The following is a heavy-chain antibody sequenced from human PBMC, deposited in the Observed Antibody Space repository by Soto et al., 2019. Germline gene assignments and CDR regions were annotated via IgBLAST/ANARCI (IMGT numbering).Heavy chain of an antibody. Sequence: QVQLQESGPGLVKPSETLSLTCTVSSDSISTEKWWRWVRQPPGKGREWIGGVYQSGSSHYSPSLKSRVNISQGKSKNQFSMKLSSVNAADTAVYYCAKGGGHCSDGVCYAFEVWGQGTMVAVAS. V-gene: IGHV4-4*02. CDR1: SDSISTEKW. J-gene: IGHJ3*01. CDR2: VYQSGSS. D-gene: IGHD2-8*01. CDR3: AKGGGHCSDGVCYAFEV.